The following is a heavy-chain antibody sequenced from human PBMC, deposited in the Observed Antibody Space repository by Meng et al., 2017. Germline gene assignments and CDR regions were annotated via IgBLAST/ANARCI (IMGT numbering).Heavy chain of an antibody. CDR3: ARDDSYIVY. J-gene: IGHJ4*02. CDR1: GFTFSSYW. CDR2: IWYDGSNK. Sequence: GESLKISCAASGFTFSSYWMSWVRQAPGKGLEWVAVIWYDGSNKYYADSVKGRFTISRDNSKNTLYLQMNSLRAEDTAVYYCARDDSYIVYWGQGTLVTVSS. D-gene: IGHD3-16*02. V-gene: IGHV3-33*08.